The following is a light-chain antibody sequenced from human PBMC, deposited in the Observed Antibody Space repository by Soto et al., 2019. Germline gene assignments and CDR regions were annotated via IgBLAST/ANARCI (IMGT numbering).Light chain of an antibody. CDR3: QSYDSSLSSSV. Sequence: QSVLTQPPSVSGAPGQRATISCTGSSSNIGAGYDVHWYQQLPGTAPKLLIYGNNNRPSGVPDRFSGSKSGTSASLAITGLQAEDEADYFCQSYDSSLSSSVFGGGTKLTVL. CDR1: SSNIGAGYD. V-gene: IGLV1-40*01. J-gene: IGLJ2*01. CDR2: GNN.